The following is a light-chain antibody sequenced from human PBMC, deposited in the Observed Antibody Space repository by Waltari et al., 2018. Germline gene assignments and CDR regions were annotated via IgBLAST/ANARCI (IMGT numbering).Light chain of an antibody. J-gene: IGKJ2*01. CDR1: QSVGTY. CDR3: QQRSSWTPHT. CDR2: DAS. Sequence: EIVLTQSPATLTLSPGETATLSCRASQSVGTYLAWYQQKPGQAPRLLVYDASNTATGIPDRFRGSGSGTDFTLTIRSLEPEDFALYYCQQRSSWTPHTFGQGARLEIK. V-gene: IGKV3-11*01.